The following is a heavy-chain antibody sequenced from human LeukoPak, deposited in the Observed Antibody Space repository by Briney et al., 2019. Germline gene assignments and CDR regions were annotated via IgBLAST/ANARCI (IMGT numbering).Heavy chain of an antibody. J-gene: IGHJ4*02. Sequence: ASVKVSCKASGYTFTSYDINWVRQATGQGLEWMGWMNPNSGNTGYAQKFQGRVTMTRNTSISTAYMELSSLRSDDTAVYYCARGSRGSYHKGLDYWGQGTLVTVSS. CDR1: GYTFTSYD. CDR3: ARGSRGSYHKGLDY. D-gene: IGHD1-26*01. V-gene: IGHV1-8*01. CDR2: MNPNSGNT.